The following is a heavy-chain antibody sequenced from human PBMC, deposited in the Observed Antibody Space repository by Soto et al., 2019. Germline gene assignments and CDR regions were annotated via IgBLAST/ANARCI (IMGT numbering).Heavy chain of an antibody. J-gene: IGHJ4*02. CDR3: ASNRPDYGGNSGGNY. CDR1: GGTFSSYA. V-gene: IGHV1-69*13. CDR2: IIPIFGTA. D-gene: IGHD4-17*01. Sequence: SVKVSCKASGGTFSSYAISWVRQAPGQGLEWMGGIIPIFGTANYAQKFQGRVTITADESTSTAYMELSSLRSEDTAVYYCASNRPDYGGNSGGNYWGQGTLVTVSS.